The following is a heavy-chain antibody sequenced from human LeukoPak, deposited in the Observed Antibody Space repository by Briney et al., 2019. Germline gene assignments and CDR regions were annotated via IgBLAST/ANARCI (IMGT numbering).Heavy chain of an antibody. D-gene: IGHD3-10*02. Sequence: GGSLRLSCAASGFTFSSYGMSWVRQAPGKGLEWVSAISGSGSTIYYADSVKGRFTISRDNAKNSLYLQMNSLRAEDTAVYYWAELGITMIGGVWGKGTTVTISS. CDR2: ISGSGSTI. CDR1: GFTFSSYG. CDR3: AELGITMIGGV. V-gene: IGHV3-48*04. J-gene: IGHJ6*04.